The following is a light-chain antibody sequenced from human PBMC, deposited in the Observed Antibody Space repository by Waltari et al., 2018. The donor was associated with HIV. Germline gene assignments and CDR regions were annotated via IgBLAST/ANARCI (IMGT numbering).Light chain of an antibody. V-gene: IGKV3-20*01. Sequence: IVLTQSPGTLSLSPGEKATLSCRASQSVSSTSLAWYQQKPGQSPRLLIYSASTRANGIPDRFSGNGSGTDFSLTISRLEPEDFAVYYCQRYGRSRTFGQGTKVEIK. CDR2: SAS. J-gene: IGKJ1*01. CDR3: QRYGRSRT. CDR1: QSVSSTS.